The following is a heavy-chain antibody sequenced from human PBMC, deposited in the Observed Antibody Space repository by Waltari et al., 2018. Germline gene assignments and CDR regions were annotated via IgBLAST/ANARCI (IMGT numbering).Heavy chain of an antibody. Sequence: QLQLQESGPGLVKPSETLSLTCTVSGGSISSSRYYWGRIRQPPGKGLEWIGSIYYSGSTYYNPSLKSRVTISVDTSKNQFSLKLSSVTAADTAVYYCARVEEANPDAFDIWGQGTMVTVSS. CDR1: GGSISSSRYY. CDR3: ARVEEANPDAFDI. CDR2: IYYSGST. J-gene: IGHJ3*02. V-gene: IGHV4-39*07.